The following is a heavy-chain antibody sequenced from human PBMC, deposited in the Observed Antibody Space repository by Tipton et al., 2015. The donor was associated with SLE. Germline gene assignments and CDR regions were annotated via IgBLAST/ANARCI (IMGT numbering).Heavy chain of an antibody. CDR2: IYYSGST. Sequence: TLSLTCTVSGGSISSSSYYWGWIRQPPGKGLEWIGYIYYSGSTNYNPSLKSRVTISVDTSKNQFSLKLSSVTAADTAVYYCARDLRSMTTVTRGFDLWGRGTLVTVSS. CDR3: ARDLRSMTTVTRGFDL. CDR1: GGSISSSSYY. V-gene: IGHV4-61*01. D-gene: IGHD4-17*01. J-gene: IGHJ2*01.